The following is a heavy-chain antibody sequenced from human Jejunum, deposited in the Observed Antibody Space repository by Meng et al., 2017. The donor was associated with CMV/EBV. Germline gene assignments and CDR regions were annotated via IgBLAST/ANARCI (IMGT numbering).Heavy chain of an antibody. D-gene: IGHD2-15*01. Sequence: WAASGFTFNNYWMHWVRQPPGRGLEWLSRVDRDERDIIYADSVKGRFTVSRDSARNTIYLQMNDLRDEDTAVYYCARDTPHNAFDPWGQGALVTVSS. CDR2: VDRDERDI. CDR1: GFTFNNYW. V-gene: IGHV3-74*01. CDR3: ARDTPHNAFDP. J-gene: IGHJ5*02.